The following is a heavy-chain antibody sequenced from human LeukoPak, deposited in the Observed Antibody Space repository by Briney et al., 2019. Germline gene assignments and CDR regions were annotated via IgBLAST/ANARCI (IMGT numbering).Heavy chain of an antibody. CDR1: GFTFSSYA. V-gene: IGHV3-30-3*01. J-gene: IGHJ4*02. CDR2: ISYDGSNK. Sequence: GGSLRLSCAASGFTFSSYAMRWVRQAPGKGLEWVAVISYDGSNKYYADSVKGRFTISRDNSKNTLYLQMNSLRAEDTAVYYCARVAGLALFDYWGQGTLVTASS. D-gene: IGHD2-15*01. CDR3: ARVAGLALFDY.